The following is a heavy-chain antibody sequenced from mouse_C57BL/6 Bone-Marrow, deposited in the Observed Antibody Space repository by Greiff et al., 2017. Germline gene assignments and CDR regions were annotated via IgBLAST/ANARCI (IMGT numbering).Heavy chain of an antibody. Sequence: DVMLVESGGGLVQPKGSLKLSCAASGFSFNTYAMNWVRQAPGKGLEWVARIRSKSNNYATYYADSVKDRFTISRDDSESMLYLQMNNLKTEDTAMYYCVRQGGCLRGAMDYWGQGTSVTVSS. CDR3: VRQGGCLRGAMDY. CDR2: IRSKSNNYAT. D-gene: IGHD2-2*01. V-gene: IGHV10-1*01. J-gene: IGHJ4*01. CDR1: GFSFNTYA.